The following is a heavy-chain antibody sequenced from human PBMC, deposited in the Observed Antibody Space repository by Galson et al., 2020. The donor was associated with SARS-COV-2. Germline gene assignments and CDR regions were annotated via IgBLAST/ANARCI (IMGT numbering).Heavy chain of an antibody. CDR1: GYAFTDYW. J-gene: IGHJ4*02. V-gene: IGHV5-51*06. D-gene: IGHD6-25*01. Sequence: GESLKISCKTSGYAFTDYWIAWVRQMPGKGLEWMGSIYPRDSDLRYSPSFQDQVTISADKSTNTASLQWSSLKASDTAMYYCVTPGASGCNDGTCFLDYWGQGTLLTVSS. CDR2: IYPRDSDL. CDR3: VTPGASGCNDGTCFLDY.